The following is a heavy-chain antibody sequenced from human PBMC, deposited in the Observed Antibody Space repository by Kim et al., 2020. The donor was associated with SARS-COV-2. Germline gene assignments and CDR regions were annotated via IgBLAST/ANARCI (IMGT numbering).Heavy chain of an antibody. CDR3: AKDSPPYCGGDCYSSEYFQH. V-gene: IGHV3-23*01. CDR1: GFTFSSYA. Sequence: GGSLRLSCAASGFTFSSYAMSWVRQAPGKGLEWVSAISGSGGSTYYADSVKGRFTISRDNSKNTLYLQMNSLRAEDTAVYYCAKDSPPYCGGDCYSSEYFQHWGQGTLVTVSS. D-gene: IGHD2-21*02. J-gene: IGHJ1*01. CDR2: ISGSGGST.